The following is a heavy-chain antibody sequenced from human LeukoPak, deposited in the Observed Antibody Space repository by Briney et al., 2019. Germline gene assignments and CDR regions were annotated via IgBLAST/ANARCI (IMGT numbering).Heavy chain of an antibody. D-gene: IGHD4-23*01. V-gene: IGHV4-39*07. CDR3: ARVSRGNSVGGDY. Sequence: SETLSLTCTVSGGSISSSSYYWGWIRQPPGKGLEWIGSIYYSGSTYYNPSLKSRVTISVDTSKDQFSLKLSSVTAADTAMYYCARVSRGNSVGGDYWGQGTLVTVSS. CDR2: IYYSGST. J-gene: IGHJ4*02. CDR1: GGSISSSSYY.